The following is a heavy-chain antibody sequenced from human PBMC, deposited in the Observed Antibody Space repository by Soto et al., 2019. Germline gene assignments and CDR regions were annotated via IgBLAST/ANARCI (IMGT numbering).Heavy chain of an antibody. CDR2: IIPIFGTA. CDR3: ARDKIDYDSSGYYPGRDAFDI. Sequence: QVQLVQSGAEVKKPGSSVKVSCKASGGTFSSYAISWVRQAPGQGLEWMGGIIPIFGTANYAQKFQGRVTITADESTSTAYMKLSSLRSEDTAVYYCARDKIDYDSSGYYPGRDAFDIWGQGTMVTVSS. V-gene: IGHV1-69*01. J-gene: IGHJ3*02. D-gene: IGHD3-22*01. CDR1: GGTFSSYA.